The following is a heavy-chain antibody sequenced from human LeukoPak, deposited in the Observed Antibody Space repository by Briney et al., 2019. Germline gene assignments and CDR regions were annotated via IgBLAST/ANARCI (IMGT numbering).Heavy chain of an antibody. D-gene: IGHD6-13*01. V-gene: IGHV3-11*01. Sequence: GGSLRLSCAASGFTFDDYGMSWVRQAPGKGLEWISYITNSGSDIEYADSVKGRFTISWDNAKKSLYLEMNTLRAEDTAIYYCACPYRSRFDYWGQGTLVTVSS. CDR3: ACPYRSRFDY. CDR1: GFTFDDYG. J-gene: IGHJ4*02. CDR2: ITNSGSDI.